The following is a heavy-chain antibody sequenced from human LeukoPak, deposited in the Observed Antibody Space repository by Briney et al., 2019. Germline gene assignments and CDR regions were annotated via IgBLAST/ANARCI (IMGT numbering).Heavy chain of an antibody. CDR2: ISSSSNSI. D-gene: IGHD1/OR15-1a*01. CDR3: ARGVRNNMDV. CDR1: GFTFSSYD. Sequence: PGGSLRLSCAASGFTFSSYDMNWVRQVPGKGLEWISYISSSSNSIYYADSVKGRFTISRGNAKNSLYLQMGSLRAEDTAVYYCARGVRNNMDVWGKGTTVIVSS. J-gene: IGHJ6*03. V-gene: IGHV3-48*03.